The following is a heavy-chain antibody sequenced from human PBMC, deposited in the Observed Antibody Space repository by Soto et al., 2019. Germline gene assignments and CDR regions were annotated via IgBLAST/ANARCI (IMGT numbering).Heavy chain of an antibody. CDR3: ARSYTAMVRGMDV. V-gene: IGHV1-69*06. J-gene: IGHJ6*02. CDR2: IIPIFGTA. Sequence: SVKVSCKASGGTFSSYAISWVRQAPGQGLEWMGGIIPIFGTANYAQKFQGRVTITADKSTSTAYMELSSLRSEDTAVYYCARSYTAMVRGMDVWGQGTTVTVSS. D-gene: IGHD5-18*01. CDR1: GGTFSSYA.